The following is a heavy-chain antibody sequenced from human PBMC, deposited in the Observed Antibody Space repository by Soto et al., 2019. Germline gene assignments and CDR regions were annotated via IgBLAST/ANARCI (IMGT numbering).Heavy chain of an antibody. CDR2: IIPILGIA. D-gene: IGHD2-15*01. CDR1: GGTFSSYT. J-gene: IGHJ4*02. CDR3: ARDRCSGGSCYSDVVY. V-gene: IGHV1-69*04. Sequence: SVKVSCKASGGTFSSYTISWVRQAPGQGLEWMGRIIPILGIANYAQKLQGRVTITADKSTSTAYMELSSLRSEDTALYYCARDRCSGGSCYSDVVYWGQGTLVTVSS.